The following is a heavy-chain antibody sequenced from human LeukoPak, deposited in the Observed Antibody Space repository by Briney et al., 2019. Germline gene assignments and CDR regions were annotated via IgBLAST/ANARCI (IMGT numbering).Heavy chain of an antibody. Sequence: GGSLRLSCVASGFDFNNYDLHWVRQAPGKGLEWVAYVRNDGSTKQYALSVKGRFAISRDNSKNTLYLQMNSLNSEDTAVYYCAKLGSSALQGYWGQGTLVTVSS. CDR2: VRNDGSTK. V-gene: IGHV3-30*02. CDR1: GFDFNNYD. D-gene: IGHD6-6*01. J-gene: IGHJ4*02. CDR3: AKLGSSALQGY.